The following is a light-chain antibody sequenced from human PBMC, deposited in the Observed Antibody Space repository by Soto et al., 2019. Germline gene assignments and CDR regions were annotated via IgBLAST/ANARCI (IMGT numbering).Light chain of an antibody. Sequence: DIQMTQSPSSLSASVGDRVTITCRARQSIRNYLHWYQQKPGKAPKVLIYGASTLQSGVPSRFSGSVSGTEFTNTISLLQPEDLATYYCQQCYSTPTFGQGTKLEIK. V-gene: IGKV1-39*01. J-gene: IGKJ2*01. CDR1: QSIRNY. CDR3: QQCYSTPT. CDR2: GAS.